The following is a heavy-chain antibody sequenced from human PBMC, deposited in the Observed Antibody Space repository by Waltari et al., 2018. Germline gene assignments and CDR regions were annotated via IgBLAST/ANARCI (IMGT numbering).Heavy chain of an antibody. D-gene: IGHD3-10*01. CDR1: GGSISSGSYY. J-gene: IGHJ2*01. V-gene: IGHV4-61*09. CDR3: AREYYGSGSYYNWYFDL. CDR2: IYTSGST. Sequence: QVQLQESGPGLVKPSQTLSLTCTVSGGSISSGSYYWSWIRQPAGKGLAWIGYIYTSGSTNYTPSLKSRVTRSVDTSKNQFSLKLSSVTAADTAVYYCAREYYGSGSYYNWYFDLWGRGTLVTVSS.